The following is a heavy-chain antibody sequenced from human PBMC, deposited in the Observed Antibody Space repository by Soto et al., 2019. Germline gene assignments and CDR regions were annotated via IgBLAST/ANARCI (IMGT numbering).Heavy chain of an antibody. CDR1: GLTVSGTKY. V-gene: IGHV3-53*01. CDR2: LYDVYGS. D-gene: IGHD1-1*01. CDR3: ASWNEREHAYDV. Sequence: GGSLRLSCAAFGLTVSGTKYVAWVRQAPGKGLEWVSALYDVYGSFYADSVKGRFTTSSDNSKSTVYLQMNDLRPDDTAVYYCASWNEREHAYDVWGQGTAVTVSS. J-gene: IGHJ3*01.